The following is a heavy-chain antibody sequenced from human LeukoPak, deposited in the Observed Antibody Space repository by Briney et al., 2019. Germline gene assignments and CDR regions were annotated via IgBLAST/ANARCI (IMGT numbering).Heavy chain of an antibody. CDR1: GGSLSSDY. J-gene: IGHJ6*02. CDR3: ARDRGSPYYYYGMDV. V-gene: IGHV4-59*01. Sequence: PSETLSLTCTVSGGSLSSDYWSWIRQPPTKGLEWIGYVYYSGSTNYNPSLKSRVTISVDTSKNQFSLKLSSVTAADTAVYYCARDRGSPYYYYGMDVWGQGTTVTVSS. CDR2: VYYSGST.